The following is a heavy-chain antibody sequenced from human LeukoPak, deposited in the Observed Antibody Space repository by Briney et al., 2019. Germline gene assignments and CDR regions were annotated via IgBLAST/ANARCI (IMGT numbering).Heavy chain of an antibody. J-gene: IGHJ4*02. CDR2: ISGDGVST. V-gene: IGHV3-43*02. CDR3: ARESGKLDY. CDR1: GLPIADFA. Sequence: GGSLRLSCVASGLPIADFAMHWVRQAPGKGLEWVSLISGDGVSTFYADSVKGRFSISRDNSKDSLSLEMNSLRTEDTAMYYCARESGKLDYWGQGTLVAVSS.